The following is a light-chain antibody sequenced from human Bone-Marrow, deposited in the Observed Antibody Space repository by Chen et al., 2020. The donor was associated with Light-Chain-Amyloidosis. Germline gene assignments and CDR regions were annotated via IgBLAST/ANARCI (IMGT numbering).Light chain of an antibody. CDR3: DQYYNTPWA. V-gene: IGKV4-1*01. CDR2: WAS. J-gene: IGKJ1*01. CDR1: QTLFYSANNNNY. Sequence: DIVLTQSPDSLAVSLGERATINCKSSQTLFYSANNNNYLAWYQQKPRQPPKLLIYWASTRESGVPDRFSGSGSGTDFSLNISSLQAEDVSVYYCDQYYNTPWAFGQGTKVEI.